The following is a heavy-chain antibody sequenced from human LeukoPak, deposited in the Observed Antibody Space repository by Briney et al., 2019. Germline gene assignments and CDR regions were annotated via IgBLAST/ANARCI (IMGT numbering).Heavy chain of an antibody. CDR2: ISYDGSNK. D-gene: IGHD2-21*02. Sequence: PGGSLRLSCAASGFTFSSYGMHWVRQAPGKGLEWVAVISYDGSNKYYADSVKGRFTISRDNSKNTLYLQMKSLRAEDTAVYYCAKLTDCGGDCYSGDHFDYWGQGTLVTVSS. V-gene: IGHV3-30*18. CDR3: AKLTDCGGDCYSGDHFDY. CDR1: GFTFSSYG. J-gene: IGHJ4*02.